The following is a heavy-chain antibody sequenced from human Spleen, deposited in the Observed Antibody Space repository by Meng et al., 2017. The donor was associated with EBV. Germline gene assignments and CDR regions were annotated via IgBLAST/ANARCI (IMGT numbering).Heavy chain of an antibody. J-gene: IGHJ4*02. V-gene: IGHV1-2*06. Sequence: QVQLGQSGAEVKKPGASVEGSCKASGYSFTDVSIHWVRQVPGQGLEWMGRLNPNSGGTNYAQNFQGRVTMTSDTSISTAYMALSGLTSDDTAVYYCASAYIYVFDYWGQGTLVTVSS. D-gene: IGHD5-18*01. CDR2: LNPNSGGT. CDR3: ASAYIYVFDY. CDR1: GYSFTDVS.